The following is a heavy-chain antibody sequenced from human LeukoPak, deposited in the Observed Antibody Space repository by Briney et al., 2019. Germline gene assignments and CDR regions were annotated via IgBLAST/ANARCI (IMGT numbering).Heavy chain of an antibody. CDR3: ARNVPSTGDFVY. CDR2: MNPNSGNT. J-gene: IGHJ4*02. CDR1: GYTFTSYD. V-gene: IGHV1-8*01. Sequence: ASVKVSCKASGYTFTSYDIHWVRQATGQGLEWMGWMNPNSGNTGYAQKFQGRVTMTRDTSISTAYMELSSLTSEDTAVYYCARNVPSTGDFVYWGQGTLVTVSS. D-gene: IGHD3-10*01.